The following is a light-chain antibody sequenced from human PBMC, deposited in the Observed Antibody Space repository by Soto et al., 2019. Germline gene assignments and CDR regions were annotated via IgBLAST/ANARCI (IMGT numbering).Light chain of an antibody. CDR1: QSIANY. CDR3: QKYKTAPFT. CDR2: AAS. J-gene: IGKJ3*01. Sequence: DIQMTQSPSSLSASVGDRVTITCRASQSIANYLAWYQQKPGKVPKLLIYAASILKSGVPSRFSGSQYGTDFTLTSSSLQPEDVATYYCQKYKTAPFTFGPGTKVDVK. V-gene: IGKV1-27*01.